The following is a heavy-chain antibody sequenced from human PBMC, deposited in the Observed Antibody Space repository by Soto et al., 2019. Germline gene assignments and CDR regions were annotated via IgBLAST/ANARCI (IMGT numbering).Heavy chain of an antibody. CDR2: ISSSRSYI. Sequence: GGSLRLSGAASGFTFSSYSMNWVRQAPGKGLEWGSSISSSRSYIYYADSVKGRFTISRDNAKNSLYLQMNSLRAEDTAVYYCARDHDYYGSGFDYWGQGTLVTVSS. CDR1: GFTFSSYS. V-gene: IGHV3-21*01. CDR3: ARDHDYYGSGFDY. J-gene: IGHJ4*02. D-gene: IGHD3-10*01.